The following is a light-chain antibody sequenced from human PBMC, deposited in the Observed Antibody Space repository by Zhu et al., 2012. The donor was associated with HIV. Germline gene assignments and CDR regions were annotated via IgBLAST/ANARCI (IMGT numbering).Light chain of an antibody. V-gene: IGKV1-5*03. J-gene: IGKJ2*01. CDR2: EAS. Sequence: GDRVTITCRASQSVYKWLAWYQQKPDKAPKLLIYEASRLETGVPSRFSGSGSETEFTLTISSLQPDDFASYSCQQYYSPSYTFGPGTKLQIK. CDR1: QSVYKW. CDR3: QQYYSPSYT.